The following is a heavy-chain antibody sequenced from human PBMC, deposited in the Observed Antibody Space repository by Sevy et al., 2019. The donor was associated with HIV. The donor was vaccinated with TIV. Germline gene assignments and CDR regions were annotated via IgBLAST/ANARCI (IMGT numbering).Heavy chain of an antibody. Sequence: GGCLRLSCAASGFIFNSYAMSWVRQAPGKGLKWVSSISARGGSTYYGDSMKGRITISRDNFKNTLYLEMNSLRAEDTAVYYCAKGYGSGSPPDYWGQGTLVTVSS. D-gene: IGHD3-10*01. J-gene: IGHJ4*02. V-gene: IGHV3-23*01. CDR2: ISARGGST. CDR3: AKGYGSGSPPDY. CDR1: GFIFNSYA.